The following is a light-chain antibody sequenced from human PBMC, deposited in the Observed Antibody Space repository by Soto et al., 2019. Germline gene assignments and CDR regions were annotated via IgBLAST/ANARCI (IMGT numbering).Light chain of an antibody. CDR2: EGT. J-gene: IGLJ1*01. CDR1: NNL. V-gene: IGLV2-23*01. CDR3: CAYVGARSYV. Sequence: QSALTQLASVSGSPGQSITISCTGTNNLVSWYQQHPGKAPKVVLYEGTKRPSGVSNRFSGSNSGSTASLTISGLQAEDEAHYFCCAYVGARSYVFGPGTKVTVL.